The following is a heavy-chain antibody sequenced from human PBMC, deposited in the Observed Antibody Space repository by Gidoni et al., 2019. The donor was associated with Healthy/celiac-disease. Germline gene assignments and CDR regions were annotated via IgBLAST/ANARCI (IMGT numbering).Heavy chain of an antibody. J-gene: IGHJ5*02. CDR1: GGSLSGYY. CDR3: ARRGTTGFELVKGFDP. CDR2: IKHSGSH. Sequence: QVQLQQWGAGLLKPSETLSLTCAVYGGSLSGYYWSWIRQPPGKGLEWIWEIKHSGSHNYNPSLKSRVTIAVDTSKNQFSLKLSSVTAADTAVYYCARRGTTGFELVKGFDPWGQGTLVTVSS. D-gene: IGHD1-1*01. V-gene: IGHV4-34*01.